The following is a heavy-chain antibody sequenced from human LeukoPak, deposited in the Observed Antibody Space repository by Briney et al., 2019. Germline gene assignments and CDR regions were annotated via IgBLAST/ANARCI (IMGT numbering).Heavy chain of an antibody. CDR2: IKQDRSEK. CDR1: GFTFSSYS. V-gene: IGHV3-7*01. D-gene: IGHD3-3*01. J-gene: IGHJ4*02. Sequence: GGSLRLSCAASGFTFSSYSMNWVRQAPGKGLELVANIKQDRSEKYYVDSVKGRFTISRDNAKNSLYLQMNSLGAEDTAVYYCARLREIPVFGVVTKSTSYFDYWGQGTLVTVSS. CDR3: ARLREIPVFGVVTKSTSYFDY.